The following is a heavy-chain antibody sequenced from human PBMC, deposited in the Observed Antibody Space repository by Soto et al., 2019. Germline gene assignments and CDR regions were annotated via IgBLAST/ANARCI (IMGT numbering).Heavy chain of an antibody. CDR1: GGSISSSSYY. CDR3: ARDDFWSGSSNWFDP. D-gene: IGHD3-3*01. J-gene: IGHJ5*02. CDR2: IYYSGST. V-gene: IGHV4-39*01. Sequence: QLQLQESGPGLVKPSETLSLTCTVSGGSISSSSYYWGWIRQPLGKGLEWIGSIYYSGSTYYNPSLKSRVTISVDTSKNQFSLKLSSVTAADTAVYYCARDDFWSGSSNWFDPWGQGTLVTVSS.